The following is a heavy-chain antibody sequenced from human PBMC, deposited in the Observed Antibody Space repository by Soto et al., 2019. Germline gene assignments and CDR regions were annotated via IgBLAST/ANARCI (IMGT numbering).Heavy chain of an antibody. CDR3: ATAGGGITIFGVVTRGPFHYYYYGMDV. J-gene: IGHJ6*02. CDR2: IIPIFGTA. D-gene: IGHD3-3*01. CDR1: GGTFSSYS. V-gene: IGHV1-69*13. Sequence: SVKVSCKASGGTFSSYSINWVRQAPGQGLEWMGGIIPIFGTANYAQKFQGRVTITADESTSAAYMELSSLTSEDTAVYYCATAGGGITIFGVVTRGPFHYYYYGMDVWGQGTTVTVSS.